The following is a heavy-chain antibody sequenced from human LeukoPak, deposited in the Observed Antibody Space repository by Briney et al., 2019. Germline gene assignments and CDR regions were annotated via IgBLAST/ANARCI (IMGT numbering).Heavy chain of an antibody. CDR1: GFTFSNFA. Sequence: PGGSLRLSCAASGFTFSNFAMSWVRQAPGKGLEWVSSINGGGTTYYADSVRGRFTISRDNSKSTLYLQMNNLRAEDTAFYYRAKDRGNYYNTPRFDPWGQGTLVTVSS. CDR2: INGGGTT. V-gene: IGHV3-23*01. CDR3: AKDRGNYYNTPRFDP. J-gene: IGHJ5*02. D-gene: IGHD3-10*01.